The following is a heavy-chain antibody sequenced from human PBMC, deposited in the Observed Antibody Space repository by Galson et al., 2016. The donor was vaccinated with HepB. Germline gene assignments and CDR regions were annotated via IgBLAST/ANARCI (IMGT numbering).Heavy chain of an antibody. D-gene: IGHD2-21*02. CDR3: AKEAYCGGDCWDYFDY. J-gene: IGHJ4*02. Sequence: SLRLSCAVSGFTFSTYAMSWVRQAPGKGLEWVSGISSRGRTYYGDSVKGRFTISRDNSNDMLYLQMHSLRAEDTAVYYCAKEAYCGGDCWDYFDYWGQGVLVTVSS. CDR1: GFTFSTYA. V-gene: IGHV3-23*01. CDR2: ISSRGRT.